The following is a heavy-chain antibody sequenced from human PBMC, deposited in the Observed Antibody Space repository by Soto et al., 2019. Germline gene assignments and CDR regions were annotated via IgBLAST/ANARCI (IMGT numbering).Heavy chain of an antibody. J-gene: IGHJ4*02. D-gene: IGHD1-26*01. Sequence: QVQLVESGGGVVQPGRSLRLSCAASGFTFSSYGMHWVRQAPGKGLEWVAVISYDGSNKYYADSVKGRFTISRDNSKNTLYLQMNSLGAEDTAVYYCAKDRSGIVGAVFDYWGQGTLVTVSS. CDR2: ISYDGSNK. CDR1: GFTFSSYG. CDR3: AKDRSGIVGAVFDY. V-gene: IGHV3-30*18.